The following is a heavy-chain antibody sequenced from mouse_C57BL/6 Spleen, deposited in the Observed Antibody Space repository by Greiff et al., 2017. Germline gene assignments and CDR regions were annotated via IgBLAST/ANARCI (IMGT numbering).Heavy chain of an antibody. D-gene: IGHD1-1*01. J-gene: IGHJ4*01. Sequence: VQLQQPGAELVKPGASVKLSCKASGYTFTSYWMHWVKQRPGQGLEWIGMIHPNSGSTNYNEKFKSKATLTVDKSSSTAYMQLSSLTSEDSAVYYCARKGTTDYYAMDYWGQGTSGTVSS. CDR3: ARKGTTDYYAMDY. CDR1: GYTFTSYW. V-gene: IGHV1-64*01. CDR2: IHPNSGST.